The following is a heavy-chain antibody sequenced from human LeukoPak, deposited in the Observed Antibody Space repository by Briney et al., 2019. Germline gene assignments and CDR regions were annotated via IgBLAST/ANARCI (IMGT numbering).Heavy chain of an antibody. J-gene: IGHJ5*02. D-gene: IGHD4-17*01. Sequence: GASVKVSCKASGYPFTGYYIHWVRQAPGQGLEWMGRINPNSGGTNYAQKFQGRVTMTRDTSISTAYMELSRLISDDTAVYYCARAMTTVTVNWFDPWGQGTLVTVSS. V-gene: IGHV1-2*06. CDR1: GYPFTGYY. CDR2: INPNSGGT. CDR3: ARAMTTVTVNWFDP.